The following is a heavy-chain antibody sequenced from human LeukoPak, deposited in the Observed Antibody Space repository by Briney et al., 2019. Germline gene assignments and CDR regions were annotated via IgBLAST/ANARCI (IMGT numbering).Heavy chain of an antibody. CDR1: GYTFTGYY. Sequence: GASVKVSCMASGYTFTGYYIHWVRQAPGQGLEWMGWINPYSGGTNYAPKFQGRVTMTRDTSISTAYMELSRLRSDDTALYYCARDVSSGYYEPWGQGTLVTVSS. CDR3: ARDVSSGYYEP. CDR2: INPYSGGT. V-gene: IGHV1-2*02. D-gene: IGHD6-25*01. J-gene: IGHJ5*02.